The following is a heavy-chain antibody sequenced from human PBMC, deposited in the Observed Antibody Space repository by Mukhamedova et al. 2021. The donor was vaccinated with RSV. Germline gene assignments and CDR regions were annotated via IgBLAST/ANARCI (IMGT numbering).Heavy chain of an antibody. D-gene: IGHD4-23*01. CDR3: ATGARRWANIDY. CDR2: PNSGGT. V-gene: IGHV1-2*02. Sequence: PNSGGTNYAQKFQGRVTMTRDTSISTAYMELSRLRSDDTAVYYCATGARRWANIDYWGQGTLVTVSS. J-gene: IGHJ4*02.